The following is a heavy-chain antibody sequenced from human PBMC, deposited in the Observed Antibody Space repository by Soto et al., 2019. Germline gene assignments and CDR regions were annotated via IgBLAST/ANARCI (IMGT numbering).Heavy chain of an antibody. Sequence: SETLSLTCAVYGGSFSGYYWSWIRQPPGKGLEWIGEINHSGSTNYNPSLKSRVTISVDTSKNQFSLKLSSVTAADTAVYYCARVAREMATIIFFDYWGQGTLVTVSS. V-gene: IGHV4-34*01. D-gene: IGHD5-12*01. CDR3: ARVAREMATIIFFDY. CDR2: INHSGST. CDR1: GGSFSGYY. J-gene: IGHJ4*02.